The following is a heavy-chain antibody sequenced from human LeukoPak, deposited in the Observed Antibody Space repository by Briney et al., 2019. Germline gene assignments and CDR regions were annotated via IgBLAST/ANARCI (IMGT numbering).Heavy chain of an antibody. V-gene: IGHV4-30-2*01. J-gene: IGHJ4*02. D-gene: IGHD3-16*01. CDR2: IYHSGST. CDR1: GGSISSGGYY. Sequence: SETLSLTCTVSGGSISSGGYYWSWIRQPPGKGLEWIGYIYHSGSTYYNPSLKSRVTISVDRSKNQFSLKLSSVTAADTAVYYCASYLSGSYNYFDYWGQGTLVTVSS. CDR3: ASYLSGSYNYFDY.